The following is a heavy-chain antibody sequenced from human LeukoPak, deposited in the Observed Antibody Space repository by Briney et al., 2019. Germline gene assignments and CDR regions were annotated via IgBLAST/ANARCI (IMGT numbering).Heavy chain of an antibody. Sequence: PSQSLSLACAVVGGSSRGYYWSWIRQPPGKGRGGIGNIYHDGHTYYNPSLKSRVTISVDTSKNQFSLRLTSVTAADTAVYYRARFFRTVWELPYYWGPGTLVTVSS. CDR3: ARFFRTVWELPYY. D-gene: IGHD1-26*01. CDR1: GGSSRGYY. CDR2: IYHDGHT. J-gene: IGHJ4*02. V-gene: IGHV4-34*01.